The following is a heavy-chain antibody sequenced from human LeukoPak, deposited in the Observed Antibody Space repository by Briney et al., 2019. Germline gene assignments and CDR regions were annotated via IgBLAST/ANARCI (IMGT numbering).Heavy chain of an antibody. CDR1: GFTFTSST. CDR3: AAPWVYDSSGYCYY. J-gene: IGHJ4*02. V-gene: IGHV1-58*01. CDR2: IVIGSGNT. D-gene: IGHD3-22*01. Sequence: GASVKVSCKASGFTFTSSTVQWVRQARGQRLEWIGWIVIGSGNTNYAQKFQERVTITRDMSTSTVYMELSSLRSEDTAMYYCAAPWVYDSSGYCYYWGQGTLVTVSS.